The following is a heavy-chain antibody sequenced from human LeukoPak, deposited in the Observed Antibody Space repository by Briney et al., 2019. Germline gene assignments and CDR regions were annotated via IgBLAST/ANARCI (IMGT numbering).Heavy chain of an antibody. CDR2: FDPEDGET. V-gene: IGHV1-24*01. Sequence: GASVKVSCKVPGYTLTELSMHWVRQAPGKGLEWMGGFDPEDGETIYAQKFQGRVTMTEDTSTDTAYMELSSLRSEDTAVYYCATRASVRCSGGSCYSEYWYFDLWGRGTLVTVSS. CDR1: GYTLTELS. D-gene: IGHD2-15*01. CDR3: ATRASVRCSGGSCYSEYWYFDL. J-gene: IGHJ2*01.